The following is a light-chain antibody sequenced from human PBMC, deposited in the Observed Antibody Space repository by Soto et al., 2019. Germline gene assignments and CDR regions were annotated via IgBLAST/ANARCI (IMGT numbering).Light chain of an antibody. V-gene: IGKV3-20*01. CDR1: QSVSSTY. CDR3: QQYGGSRWT. CDR2: GAS. J-gene: IGKJ1*01. Sequence: EIVLTQSPGTLSLSPGERATLSCRASQSVSSTYLAWYQQKPGQAPRLLISGASNRATGIPDRFSGSGSGTDFTLTISRLEPEDFAVYYCQQYGGSRWTFGQGTRVDI.